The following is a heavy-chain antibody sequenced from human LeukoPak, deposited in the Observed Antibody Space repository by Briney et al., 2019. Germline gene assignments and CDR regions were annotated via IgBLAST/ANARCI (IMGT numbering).Heavy chain of an antibody. D-gene: IGHD6-6*01. J-gene: IGHJ4*02. Sequence: SETLSLTCSVSGGSISSLYWSWIRQPPGKGLEWIGYIHYTGSTNYNPSLKSRVTMFVDMSKNQFSLRLSSVTAADTAVYYRARHRAYSSSSPFDYWGQGTLVTVSS. CDR1: GGSISSLY. CDR3: ARHRAYSSSSPFDY. V-gene: IGHV4-59*08. CDR2: IHYTGST.